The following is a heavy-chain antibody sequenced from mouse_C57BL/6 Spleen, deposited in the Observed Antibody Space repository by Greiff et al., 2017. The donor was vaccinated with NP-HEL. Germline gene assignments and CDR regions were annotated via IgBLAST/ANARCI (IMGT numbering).Heavy chain of an antibody. J-gene: IGHJ2*01. CDR1: GYTFTDYY. CDR2: INPYNGGT. D-gene: IGHD2-4*01. CDR3: ARWVITPFDY. Sequence: EVQLQQSGPVLVKPGASVKMSCKASGYTFTDYYMNWVKQSHGKSLEWIGVINPYNGGTSYNQKFKGKATLTVDKSSSTAYMELNSLTSEDYAVYYCARWVITPFDYWGQGTTLTVSS. V-gene: IGHV1-19*01.